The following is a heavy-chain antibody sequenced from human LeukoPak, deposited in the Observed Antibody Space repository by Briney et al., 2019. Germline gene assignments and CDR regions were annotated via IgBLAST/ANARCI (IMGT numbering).Heavy chain of an antibody. V-gene: IGHV3-23*01. Sequence: GGSLRLSCAVSGITLSNYGMSGVRQAPGKGLEWVAGISDSGSNTKYADSVKGRFTISRDNPKNTLYLHMNSLRAEDTTVYFCAKRGVVIRVILVGFHKEAYYFDSWGQGALVTVSS. CDR1: GITLSNYG. J-gene: IGHJ4*02. CDR2: ISDSGSNT. D-gene: IGHD3-22*01. CDR3: AKRGVVIRVILVGFHKEAYYFDS.